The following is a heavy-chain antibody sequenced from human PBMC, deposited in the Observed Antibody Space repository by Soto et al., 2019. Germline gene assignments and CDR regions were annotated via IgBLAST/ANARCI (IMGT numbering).Heavy chain of an antibody. CDR3: ATSLWFGTQPEI. CDR1: GGSISNNY. V-gene: IGHV4-34*01. CDR2: ISPSGTT. J-gene: IGHJ4*02. D-gene: IGHD3-10*01. Sequence: XTLSLPCAVYGGSISNNYWAWFRQPPGKGLEWIGEISPSGTTKYIPSLKSRGTISVDTYRKQFFLKVPSLSAADKAVYYCATSLWFGTQPEIWGPGTLAPVSS.